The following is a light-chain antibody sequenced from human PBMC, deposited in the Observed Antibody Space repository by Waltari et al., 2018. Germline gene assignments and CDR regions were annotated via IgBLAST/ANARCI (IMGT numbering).Light chain of an antibody. CDR3: CSFAGSKWV. CDR1: SSDVGGYNY. Sequence: QSALTQPPSASGSPGQSVTISCTGTSSDVGGYNYVSWYQQHPGKAPKFIIYEVSKRPSGVPDRFSGSKSGNTASLTVSGLRAEDEADYYCCSFAGSKWVFGGGTKLTVL. CDR2: EVS. V-gene: IGLV2-8*01. J-gene: IGLJ3*02.